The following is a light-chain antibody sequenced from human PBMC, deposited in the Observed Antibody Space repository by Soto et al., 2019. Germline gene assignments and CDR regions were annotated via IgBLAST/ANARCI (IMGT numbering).Light chain of an antibody. CDR3: QQYGGSPYT. Sequence: ELVLTQSPDTLSLSPGERATLSCRASRSVGSNYVAWYQQKPGQPPRLLIYGASSRATGIPDRFSGSGSGTNFTLIISRLEAEDFAVYYCQQYGGSPYTFGQGTKLEIK. CDR1: RSVGSNY. V-gene: IGKV3-20*01. J-gene: IGKJ2*01. CDR2: GAS.